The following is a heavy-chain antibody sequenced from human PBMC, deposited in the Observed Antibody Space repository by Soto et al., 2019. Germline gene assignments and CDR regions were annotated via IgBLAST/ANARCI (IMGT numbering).Heavy chain of an antibody. CDR3: ARVHGGITIFGVVSIDY. CDR2: MNPNSGNT. D-gene: IGHD3-3*01. V-gene: IGHV1-8*01. CDR1: GYTFTSYD. J-gene: IGHJ4*02. Sequence: GASVKVSCKASGYTFTSYDINWVRQATGQGLEWMGWMNPNSGNTGYAQKFQGRVTMTRNTSISTAYMELSSLRPEDTAVYYCARVHGGITIFGVVSIDYWGQGTLVTVSS.